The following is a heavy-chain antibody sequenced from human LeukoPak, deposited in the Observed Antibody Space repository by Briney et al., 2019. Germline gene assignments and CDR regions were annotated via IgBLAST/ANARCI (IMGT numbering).Heavy chain of an antibody. D-gene: IGHD1-26*01. CDR1: GFTFSSYS. J-gene: IGHJ6*03. CDR3: ARDPYSGSYGADYYYYMDV. V-gene: IGHV3-21*01. Sequence: PGGSLRLSCAASGFTFSSYSMNWVRQAPGKGLEWVSSITSGSSHIYYADSVKGRFTIPRDNAKSSLYLQMNSLRAEDTAVYYCARDPYSGSYGADYYYYMDVWGKGTTVTISS. CDR2: ITSGSSHI.